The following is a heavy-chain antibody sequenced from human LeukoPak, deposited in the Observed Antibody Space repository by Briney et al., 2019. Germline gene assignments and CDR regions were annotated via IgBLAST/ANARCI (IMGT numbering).Heavy chain of an antibody. CDR2: ISGSGSTI. J-gene: IGHJ5*02. D-gene: IGHD6-19*01. Sequence: PGGSLRRSCAASGFTFSSYEMNWVRQAPGKGLEWVSYISGSGSTIHYADSVKGRFTISRDNAKNSLYLQMNSLRAEDAGVYFCARDRSGWYRWFDPWGQGTLVTVSS. CDR3: ARDRSGWYRWFDP. CDR1: GFTFSSYE. V-gene: IGHV3-48*03.